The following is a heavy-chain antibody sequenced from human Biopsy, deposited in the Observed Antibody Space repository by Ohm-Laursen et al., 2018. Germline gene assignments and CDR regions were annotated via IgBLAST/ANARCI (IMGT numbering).Heavy chain of an antibody. Sequence: GTLSLTCTVSGDSISTSTTYYWAWLRQPPGKGLEWIGSIYNSETTFYNPSLKSRVAISVDTSTNQFSLKVSSVTAADTALYYCARHPTGFWFDPWARAPWSPSPQ. CDR2: IYNSETT. CDR1: GDSISTSTTYY. J-gene: IGHJ5*02. CDR3: ARHPTGFWFDP. V-gene: IGHV4-39*01.